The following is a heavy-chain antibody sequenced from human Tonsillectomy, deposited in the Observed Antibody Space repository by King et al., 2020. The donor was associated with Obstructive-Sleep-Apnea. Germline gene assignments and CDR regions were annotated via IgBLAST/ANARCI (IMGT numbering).Heavy chain of an antibody. CDR1: GFTVSSNY. Sequence: VQLVESGGGLVQPGGSLRLSCAASGFTVSSNYMSWVRQAPGKGLGWVSVIYSGGSTYYADSVKGRFTISRHNSKNTLYLQMNSLRAEDTAVYYCARVRGYSYGYFDYWGQGTLVTVSS. CDR2: IYSGGST. CDR3: ARVRGYSYGYFDY. D-gene: IGHD5-18*01. J-gene: IGHJ4*02. V-gene: IGHV3-53*04.